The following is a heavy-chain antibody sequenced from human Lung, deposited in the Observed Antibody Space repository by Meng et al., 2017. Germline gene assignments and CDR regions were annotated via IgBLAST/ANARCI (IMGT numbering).Heavy chain of an antibody. Sequence: QVQLVQSGTEVRELGASWKLSCKASGYTFTSYDRNWVRQAPGHGPEWMGWMNPVSGNTGYAQKFQGRVTMTRDTSISTDYMDLSSLRSEDPAVYYCASGLWELDSWGQGTLVTVSS. D-gene: IGHD1-26*01. V-gene: IGHV1-8*01. CDR2: MNPVSGNT. CDR1: GYTFTSYD. CDR3: ASGLWELDS. J-gene: IGHJ5*01.